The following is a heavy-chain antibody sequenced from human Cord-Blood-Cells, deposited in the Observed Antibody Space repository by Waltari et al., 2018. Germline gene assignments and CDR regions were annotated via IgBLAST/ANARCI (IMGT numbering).Heavy chain of an antibody. CDR1: AFSLRTSGVG. Sequence: QTTFKESGPPLVKSTQTPTRTCPTPAFSLRTSGVGLGWIRQPPGKALEWLALIYWNDDKRYSPSLKSRLTITKDTSKNQVVLTMTNMDPVDTATYYCAQSGVGYSYGYYFDYWGQGTLVTVSS. V-gene: IGHV2-5*01. CDR2: IYWNDDK. J-gene: IGHJ4*02. D-gene: IGHD5-18*01. CDR3: AQSGVGYSYGYYFDY.